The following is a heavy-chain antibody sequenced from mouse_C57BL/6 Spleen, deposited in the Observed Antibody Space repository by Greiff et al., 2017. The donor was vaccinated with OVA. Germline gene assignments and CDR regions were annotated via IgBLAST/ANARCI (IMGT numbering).Heavy chain of an antibody. V-gene: IGHV1-15*01. D-gene: IGHD2-10*02. CDR1: GYTFTDYE. J-gene: IGHJ2*01. CDR3: TRDTQYYFDY. Sequence: VQLQQSGAELVRPGASVTLSCKASGYTFTDYEMHWVKQTPVHGLEWTGAIDPETGGTAYNQKFKGKAILTADKSSSTAYMELRSLTSEDSAVYYCTRDTQYYFDYWGQGTTLTVSS. CDR2: IDPETGGT.